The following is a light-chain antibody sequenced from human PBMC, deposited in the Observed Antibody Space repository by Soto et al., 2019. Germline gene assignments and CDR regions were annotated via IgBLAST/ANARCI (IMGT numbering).Light chain of an antibody. J-gene: IGKJ2*01. CDR2: AAS. Sequence: DIQMTQSPSSLSASVGDRVTITCRASQSISSYLNSYHQKPGKAPKLLIYAASSLQSGVPSRFSGSGSGTDFTLTISSLQPEDFATYYCQQSYSTPYTFGQGTNLEIK. CDR3: QQSYSTPYT. CDR1: QSISSY. V-gene: IGKV1-39*01.